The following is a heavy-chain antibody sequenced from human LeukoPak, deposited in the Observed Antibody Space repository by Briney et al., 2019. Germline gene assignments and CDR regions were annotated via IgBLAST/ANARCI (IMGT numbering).Heavy chain of an antibody. CDR2: IYYSGST. CDR1: GGSVSSGSYY. D-gene: IGHD6-6*01. CDR3: ARGGAARLHFQN. J-gene: IGHJ1*01. Sequence: SETLSLTCTVSGGSVSSGSYYWSWIRQPPRKGLEWIGYIYYSGSTNYNPSLKSRVTISVDTSKNQFSLNLNSVTAADTAVYYCARGGAARLHFQNWGQGTLVTVSS. V-gene: IGHV4-61*01.